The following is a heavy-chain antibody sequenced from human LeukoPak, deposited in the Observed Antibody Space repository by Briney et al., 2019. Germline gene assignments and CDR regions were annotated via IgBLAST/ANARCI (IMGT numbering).Heavy chain of an antibody. V-gene: IGHV3-11*01. Sequence: GGSLRLSCADYGFTFSDNYMSWIRQAPGKGLEWVSYTSSSGHTISYADSVKGRFTISRDNAKNSVYLQMNSLRAEDTAVYYCARHTRRNWFDPWGQGTLVTVSP. CDR1: GFTFSDNY. CDR2: TSSSGHTI. CDR3: ARHTRRNWFDP. J-gene: IGHJ5*02.